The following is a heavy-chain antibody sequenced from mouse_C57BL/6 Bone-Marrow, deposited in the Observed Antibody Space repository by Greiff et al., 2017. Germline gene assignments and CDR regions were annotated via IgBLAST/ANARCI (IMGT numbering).Heavy chain of an antibody. CDR3: ARKPIYYYGSRFDY. Sequence: SGPELVKPGASVKISCKASGYSFTGYYMNWVKQSPEKSLEWIGEINPSTGGTTYNQKFKAKATLTVDKSSSTAYMQLKSLTSEDSAVYYCARKPIYYYGSRFDYWGQGTTLTVSS. D-gene: IGHD1-1*01. V-gene: IGHV1-42*01. J-gene: IGHJ2*01. CDR1: GYSFTGYY. CDR2: INPSTGGT.